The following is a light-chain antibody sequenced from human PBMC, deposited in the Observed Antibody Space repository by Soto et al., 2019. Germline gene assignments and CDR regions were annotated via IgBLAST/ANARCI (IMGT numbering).Light chain of an antibody. V-gene: IGKV3-15*01. CDR1: QSVSSN. CDR2: GAS. J-gene: IGKJ4*01. CDR3: QQYNNWPPLT. Sequence: EIVMTQSPATLSGSPGERATLSCRASQSVSSNLAWYQQKPGHAPRLLIYGASTRAPGIPARFSGSGSGTEFTLTISSLQSEDFAVYYCQQYNNWPPLTFGGGNKVEIK.